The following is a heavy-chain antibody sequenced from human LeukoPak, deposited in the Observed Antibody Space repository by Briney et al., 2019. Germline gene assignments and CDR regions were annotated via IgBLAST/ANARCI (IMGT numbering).Heavy chain of an antibody. CDR1: GFTFSDYS. J-gene: IGHJ4*02. V-gene: IGHV3-48*02. Sequence: QPGESLRLSCVASGFTFSDYSMNWVRQAPGKGLEWVSYIDGSGDTIYYADSVKGRFTISRDNAKNSLDLQMNSLRDEDTAVYYCSRRFDCWGQGTLVTVSS. CDR2: IDGSGDTI. CDR3: SRRFDC.